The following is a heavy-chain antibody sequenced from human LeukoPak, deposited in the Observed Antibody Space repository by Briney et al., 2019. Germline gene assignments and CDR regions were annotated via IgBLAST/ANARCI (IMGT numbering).Heavy chain of an antibody. Sequence: GGSLRLSCAASGFTFSSYSMNWVRQAPGKGLEWVSSISSSTSYIYYADSVKGRFTFSRDNAKNSLYLQINSLRAEDRAVYYCARETGYRTYYFEYWGQGTLVTVSS. CDR3: ARETGYRTYYFEY. J-gene: IGHJ4*02. D-gene: IGHD5-24*01. CDR1: GFTFSSYS. CDR2: ISSSTSYI. V-gene: IGHV3-21*01.